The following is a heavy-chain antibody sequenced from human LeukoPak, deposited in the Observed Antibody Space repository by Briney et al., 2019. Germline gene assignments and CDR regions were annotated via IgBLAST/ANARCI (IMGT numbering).Heavy chain of an antibody. CDR1: GGSISSYY. Sequence: SETLSLTCTVSGGSISSYYWSWIRQPAGKGLEWIGRIYTSGSTNYNPSLKSRVTISVDTSKNQFSLKLSSVTAADTAVYYCARGIVVVPAAIPRYYYYYMDVWGKGTTVTVSS. D-gene: IGHD2-2*02. J-gene: IGHJ6*03. CDR2: IYTSGST. V-gene: IGHV4-4*07. CDR3: ARGIVVVPAAIPRYYYYYMDV.